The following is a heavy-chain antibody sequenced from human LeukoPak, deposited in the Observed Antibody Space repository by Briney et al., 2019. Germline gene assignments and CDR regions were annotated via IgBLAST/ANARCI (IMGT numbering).Heavy chain of an antibody. J-gene: IGHJ6*04. CDR2: ISAYNGNT. D-gene: IGHD3-10*01. CDR3: ARFTNRWFGELLYYYYGMDV. V-gene: IGHV1-18*04. CDR1: GYTFTSYG. Sequence: ASVTVSCKASGYTFTSYGIRWVRQAPGQGLEWMGLISAYNGNTNYAQKLQDKVTMTTDTSTSTAYMELRSLIPDDTAVYYCARFTNRWFGELLYYYYGMDVWGKGTTVTVSS.